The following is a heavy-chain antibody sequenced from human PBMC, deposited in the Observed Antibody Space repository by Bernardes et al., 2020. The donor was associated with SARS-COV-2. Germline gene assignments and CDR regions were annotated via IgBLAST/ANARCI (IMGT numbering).Heavy chain of an antibody. Sequence: SETLSLTCTVSGGSISTSRYYWGWIRQPPGKGLEWIGSIYYSGSTYYNPSLKSRVTISVDTSKNQFSLKLSSVTAADTAVYFCARLDSSAWYLAFDYWGQGTLVTVSS. D-gene: IGHD6-19*01. CDR1: GGSISTSRYY. CDR3: ARLDSSAWYLAFDY. J-gene: IGHJ4*02. CDR2: IYYSGST. V-gene: IGHV4-39*01.